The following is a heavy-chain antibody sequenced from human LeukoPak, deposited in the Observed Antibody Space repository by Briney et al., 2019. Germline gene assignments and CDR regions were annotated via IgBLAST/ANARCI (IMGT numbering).Heavy chain of an antibody. Sequence: GASVKVSCKASGYTFISYGISWVRQAPGQALEWMGWITPFNGNTNYAQKFQDRVTVTRDRSKSTAYMELSSLRSEDTAMYYCASGSTSGYYFDYWGQGTLVTVSS. V-gene: IGHV1-45*02. D-gene: IGHD2-2*01. CDR1: GYTFISYG. CDR3: ASGSTSGYYFDY. CDR2: ITPFNGNT. J-gene: IGHJ4*02.